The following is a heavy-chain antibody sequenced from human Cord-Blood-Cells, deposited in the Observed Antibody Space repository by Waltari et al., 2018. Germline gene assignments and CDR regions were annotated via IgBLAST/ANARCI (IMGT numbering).Heavy chain of an antibody. CDR2: IYHSGST. Sequence: QVQLQESGPGLVKPSETLSLTCAVSGYSISSGYYWGWIRQPPGKGLEWIGSIYHSGSTYDNPSLKGRVTISVDTSKNQFSRKLSSVTAADTAVYYCATLTQGLRLRAYYLDYWGQGTLVTVSA. CDR3: ATLTQGLRLRAYYLDY. D-gene: IGHD5-12*01. J-gene: IGHJ4*02. V-gene: IGHV4-38-2*01. CDR1: GYSISSGYY.